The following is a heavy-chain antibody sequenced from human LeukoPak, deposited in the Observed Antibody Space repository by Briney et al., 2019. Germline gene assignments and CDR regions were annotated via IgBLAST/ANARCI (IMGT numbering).Heavy chain of an antibody. J-gene: IGHJ3*02. CDR2: ISGSGGST. Sequence: GASLRLSCAASGFTFSSYAMSWVRQAPGKGLEWVSAISGSGGSTYYADSVKGRFTISRDSSKNTLYLQMNSLRAEDTAVYYCTYYYDSSGYLDAFDIWGQGTMVTVSS. CDR3: TYYYDSSGYLDAFDI. D-gene: IGHD3-22*01. CDR1: GFTFSSYA. V-gene: IGHV3-23*01.